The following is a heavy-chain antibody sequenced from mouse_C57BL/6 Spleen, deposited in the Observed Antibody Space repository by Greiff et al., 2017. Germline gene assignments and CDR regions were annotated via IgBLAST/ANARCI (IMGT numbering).Heavy chain of an antibody. CDR3: ARYGAYGSLAY. CDR2: IDPTSGGT. Sequence: QVQLQQPGAELVKPGASVKLSCQASGYTFTSYWMHWVKQRPGRGLAWIGRIDPTSGGTKYNEKFKSKATLTVDKPSSTAYMQRSSLTSEDSAVYYCARYGAYGSLAYWGQGTLVTVSA. D-gene: IGHD2-10*02. J-gene: IGHJ3*01. V-gene: IGHV1-72*01. CDR1: GYTFTSYW.